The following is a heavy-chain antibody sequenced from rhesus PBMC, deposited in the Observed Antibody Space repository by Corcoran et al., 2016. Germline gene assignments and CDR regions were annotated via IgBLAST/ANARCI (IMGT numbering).Heavy chain of an antibody. CDR2: INPDTGNP. V-gene: IGHV7-114*01. Sequence: QVQLVQSGAEVKQPGASVKVSCQASGYTFTSYGRHWVRQAHGQRLEWMGWINPDTGNPTYAQGFKERFPFPMDTSISTAYLQISSLKAEDTAVYYCARKGYSGGWKIDYWGQGVLVTVSS. D-gene: IGHD6-37*01. J-gene: IGHJ4*01. CDR3: ARKGYSGGWKIDY. CDR1: GYTFTSYG.